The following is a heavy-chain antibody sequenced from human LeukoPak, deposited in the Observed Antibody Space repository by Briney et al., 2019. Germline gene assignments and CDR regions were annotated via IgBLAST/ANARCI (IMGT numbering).Heavy chain of an antibody. V-gene: IGHV1-69*13. CDR2: IIPIFGTA. J-gene: IGHJ4*02. CDR1: GGTFSSYA. D-gene: IGHD3-22*01. Sequence: SVKVSCKASGGTFSSYAISWVRQAPGQGLEWMGGIIPIFGTANYAQKFQGRVTITADESTSTAYMELSSLRSEDTAVYYCARNYDSSGYGFDYWGQGTLVTVSS. CDR3: ARNYDSSGYGFDY.